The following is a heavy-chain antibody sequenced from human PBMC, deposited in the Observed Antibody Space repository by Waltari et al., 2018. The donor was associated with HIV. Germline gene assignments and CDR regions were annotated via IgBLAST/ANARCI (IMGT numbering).Heavy chain of an antibody. Sequence: QVQLQESGPGLVKPSETLSLTCTVPGGSISSSYWSWTRQPPGKGLEWIGYIYYSGSTNYNPSLKSRVTISVDTSKNQFSLKLSSVTAADTAVYYCARLRFGAVAGTGPFDYWGQGTLVTVSS. J-gene: IGHJ4*02. CDR2: IYYSGST. CDR3: ARLRFGAVAGTGPFDY. D-gene: IGHD6-19*01. V-gene: IGHV4-59*01. CDR1: GGSISSSY.